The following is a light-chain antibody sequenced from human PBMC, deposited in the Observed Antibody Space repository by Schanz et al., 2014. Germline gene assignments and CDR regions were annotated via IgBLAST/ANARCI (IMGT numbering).Light chain of an antibody. Sequence: SVLTQPRSVSGSPGQSVTISCTGTSSDVGGYNHVSWYQQHPGKAPKLMIYDVSKRPSGVRDRFSGSKSGNTASLTISGLQAEDEADYYCCSYAGSSWVFGGGTQLTVL. J-gene: IGLJ3*02. CDR2: DVS. CDR1: SSDVGGYNH. CDR3: CSYAGSSWV. V-gene: IGLV2-11*01.